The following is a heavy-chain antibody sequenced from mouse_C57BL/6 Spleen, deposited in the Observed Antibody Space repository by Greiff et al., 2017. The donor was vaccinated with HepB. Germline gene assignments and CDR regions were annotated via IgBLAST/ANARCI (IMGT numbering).Heavy chain of an antibody. CDR2: ISYDGSN. CDR1: GYSITSGYY. Sequence: ESGPGLVKPSQSLSLTCSVTGYSITSGYYWNWIRQFPGNKLEWMGYISYDGSNNYNPSLKNRISITRDTSKNQFFLKLNSVTTEDTATYYCARGGKYGSSSYFDYWGQGTTLTVSS. J-gene: IGHJ2*01. D-gene: IGHD1-1*01. V-gene: IGHV3-6*01. CDR3: ARGGKYGSSSYFDY.